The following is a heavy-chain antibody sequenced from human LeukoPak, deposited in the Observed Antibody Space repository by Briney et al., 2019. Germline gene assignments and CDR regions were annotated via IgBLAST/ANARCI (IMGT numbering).Heavy chain of an antibody. J-gene: IGHJ6*03. CDR1: GFTFSSYW. Sequence: PGGSLRLSCAASGFTFSSYWMSWVRQAPGKGLEWVANIKQDGSEKYYVDSVKGRFTISRDNAKNSLYLQMNSLRAEDTAVYYCAREYSSGVLRGYYMDVWGKGTTVTISS. V-gene: IGHV3-7*01. CDR3: AREYSSGVLRGYYMDV. CDR2: IKQDGSEK. D-gene: IGHD6-19*01.